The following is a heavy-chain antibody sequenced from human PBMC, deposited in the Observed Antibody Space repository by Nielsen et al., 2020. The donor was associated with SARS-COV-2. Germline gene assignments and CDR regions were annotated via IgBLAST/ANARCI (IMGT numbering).Heavy chain of an antibody. CDR1: GGSVSSGSYY. D-gene: IGHD3-22*01. J-gene: IGHJ3*02. CDR2: IYYSGST. CDR3: ARDLVDYYDSSGYSDAFDI. Sequence: SETLSLTCTVSGGSVSSGSYYWSWIRQPPGKGLEWIGYIYYSGSTNYNPSLKSRVTISVDTSKNQFSLKLSSVTAADTAVYYCARDLVDYYDSSGYSDAFDIWGQGTMVTVSS. V-gene: IGHV4-61*01.